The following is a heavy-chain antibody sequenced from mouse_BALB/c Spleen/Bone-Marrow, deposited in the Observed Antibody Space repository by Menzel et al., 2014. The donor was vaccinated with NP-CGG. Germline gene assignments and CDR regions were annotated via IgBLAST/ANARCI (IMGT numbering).Heavy chain of an antibody. Sequence: EVKLVESGAELVKLGASVKLSCTASGFNIKDTYMHWVKQRPEQGLEWIGRIGPANGNIKYDPKFQGKATITADTSSNTAYLQLSSLTSEDTAVYYCAPYYYGRWFANWGQGTLVTVSA. D-gene: IGHD1-1*01. V-gene: IGHV14-3*02. J-gene: IGHJ3*01. CDR3: APYYYGRWFAN. CDR1: GFNIKDTY. CDR2: IGPANGNI.